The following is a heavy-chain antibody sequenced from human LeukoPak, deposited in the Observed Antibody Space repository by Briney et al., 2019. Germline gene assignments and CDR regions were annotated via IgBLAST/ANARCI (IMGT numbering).Heavy chain of an antibody. D-gene: IGHD3-10*01. CDR3: ASPRYYFGSGGYYNDF. Sequence: SETLSLTCTVSRGSISNTSYYWGWIRQPPGKGLEWIGSMFYSGNTHYNPSLKSRVTISVDTPKKQFSLRLSSVTAAETAVYYCASPRYYFGSGGYYNDFSGQGTPVTASS. J-gene: IGHJ4*02. CDR2: MFYSGNT. V-gene: IGHV4-39*01. CDR1: RGSISNTSYY.